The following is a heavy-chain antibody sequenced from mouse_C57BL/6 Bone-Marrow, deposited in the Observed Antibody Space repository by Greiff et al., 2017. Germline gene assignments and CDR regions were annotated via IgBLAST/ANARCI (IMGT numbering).Heavy chain of an antibody. CDR1: GFNIKDDY. Sequence: EVQLQQSGAELVRPGASVKLSCTASGFNIKDDYMHWVKQRPEQGLEWIGWIDPENGDTEYASKFQGKATITADTSSNTAYLQLSSLTSEDTAVYYCTPDGYPLAYWGQGTLVTVSA. J-gene: IGHJ3*01. D-gene: IGHD2-3*01. CDR3: TPDGYPLAY. CDR2: IDPENGDT. V-gene: IGHV14-4*01.